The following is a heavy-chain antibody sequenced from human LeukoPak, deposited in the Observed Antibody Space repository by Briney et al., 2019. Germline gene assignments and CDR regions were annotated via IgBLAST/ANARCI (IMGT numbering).Heavy chain of an antibody. J-gene: IGHJ6*02. CDR3: ARKGYGYYTRYYYYGMDV. V-gene: IGHV4-61*08. D-gene: IGHD3-3*01. CDR1: GGSISSGDYY. Sequence: PSQTLSLTCTVSGGSISSGDYYWSWIRQPPGKGLEWIGYIYYSGSTNYNPSLKSRVTISVDTSKNQFSLKLSPVTAADTAVYYCARKGYGYYTRYYYYGMDVWGRGTTVTVSS. CDR2: IYYSGST.